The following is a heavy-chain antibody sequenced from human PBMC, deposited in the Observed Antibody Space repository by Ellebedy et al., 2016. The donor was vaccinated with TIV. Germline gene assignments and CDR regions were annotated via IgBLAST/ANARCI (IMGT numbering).Heavy chain of an antibody. CDR2: ISYDGSNK. CDR3: AKDKGAGYDY. J-gene: IGHJ4*02. Sequence: GESLKISCAASGFPFSSYGMHWVRQAPGKGLEWVAFISYDGSNKYYADSVKGRFTISRDNSKNTLYLQMNSLRAEDTAVYYCAKDKGAGYDYWGQGTLVTVSS. D-gene: IGHD5-24*01. CDR1: GFPFSSYG. V-gene: IGHV3-30*18.